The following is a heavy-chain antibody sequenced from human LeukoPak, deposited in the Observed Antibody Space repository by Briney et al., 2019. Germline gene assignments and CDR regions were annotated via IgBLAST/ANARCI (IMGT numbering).Heavy chain of an antibody. CDR1: GFTFADYA. V-gene: IGHV3-43*02. J-gene: IGHJ6*02. Sequence: GGSLRLSCAASGFTFADYAMHWVRHAPGKGLEWVSLISGDGGRTYYADSVKGRFTISRDNSRNSLFLQMSSLRTEDTALYYCAKDRYFSLSGGMDVWGQGTTVTVSS. CDR2: ISGDGGRT. CDR3: AKDRYFSLSGGMDV. D-gene: IGHD3-9*01.